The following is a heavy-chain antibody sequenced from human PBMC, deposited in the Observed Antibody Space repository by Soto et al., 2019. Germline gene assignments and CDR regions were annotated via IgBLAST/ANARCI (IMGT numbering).Heavy chain of an antibody. CDR2: LWYDGSSK. D-gene: IGHD6-19*01. CDR1: GFTFNTFG. J-gene: IGHJ4*02. Sequence: GGSLRLTCAASGFTFNTFGMHWVRQAPGKGLEWVALLWYDGSSKYYANSVGGRFTISRDNPRNTLYFQMNTLRVEDTAIYYCARERAVTGGTYYFDRWGQGTLVTVSS. CDR3: ARERAVTGGTYYFDR. V-gene: IGHV3-33*01.